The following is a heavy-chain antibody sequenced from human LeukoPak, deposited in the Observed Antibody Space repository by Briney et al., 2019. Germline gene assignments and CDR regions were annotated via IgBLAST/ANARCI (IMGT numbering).Heavy chain of an antibody. D-gene: IGHD6-19*01. CDR1: GGSFSSYY. J-gene: IGHJ6*02. CDR2: IYYSGST. Sequence: TSETLSLTCAVYGGSFSSYYWGWIRQPPGKGLEWIGSIYYSGSTYYNPSLKSRVTISVDTSKNQFSLKLSSVTAADTAVYFCARGSGIAVTRDMDVWGQGTTVTVSS. V-gene: IGHV4-39*07. CDR3: ARGSGIAVTRDMDV.